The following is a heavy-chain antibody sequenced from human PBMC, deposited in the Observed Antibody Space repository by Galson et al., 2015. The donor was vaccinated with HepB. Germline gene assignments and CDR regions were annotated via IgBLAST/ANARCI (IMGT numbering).Heavy chain of an antibody. CDR2: ISYDGSNK. J-gene: IGHJ3*02. V-gene: IGHV3-30*18. D-gene: IGHD1-26*01. CDR1: GFTFSSYG. CDR3: AKAVGATTVLTRRAFDI. Sequence: SLRLSCAASGFTFSSYGMHWVRQAPGKGLEWVAVISYDGSNKYYADSVKGRFTISRDNSKNTLYLQMNSLRAEDTAVYYCAKAVGATTVLTRRAFDIWGQGTMVTVSS.